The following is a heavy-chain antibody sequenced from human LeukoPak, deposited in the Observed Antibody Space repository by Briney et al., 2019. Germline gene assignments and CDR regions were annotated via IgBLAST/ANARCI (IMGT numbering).Heavy chain of an antibody. CDR2: IYGAGNT. CDR3: TTHAGHTSYELLNFDF. CDR1: GFTVISNY. D-gene: IGHD2-15*01. V-gene: IGHV3-53*01. Sequence: PGGSLRLSCAASGFTVISNYMSWVRQAPGKVLEGVSIIYGAGNTNYADSVRGRFTISRDNSKNTLYLQMNSLRAEDTAVYYCTTHAGHTSYELLNFDFWGQGTPVTVSS. J-gene: IGHJ4*02.